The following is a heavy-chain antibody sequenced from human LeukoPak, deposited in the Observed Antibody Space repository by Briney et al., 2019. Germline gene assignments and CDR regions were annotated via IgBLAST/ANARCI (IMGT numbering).Heavy chain of an antibody. J-gene: IGHJ4*02. CDR1: GFTFSSYE. Sequence: GGSLRLSCAASGFTFSSYEMNWLRQAPGKGLEWVSYISSSGSTIYYADSVKGRFTISRDNAKNSLYLQMNSLRAEDTAVYYCARDSTVDDFWSGYYNLFFDYWGEGTLVTVSS. D-gene: IGHD3-3*01. CDR2: ISSSGSTI. V-gene: IGHV3-48*03. CDR3: ARDSTVDDFWSGYYNLFFDY.